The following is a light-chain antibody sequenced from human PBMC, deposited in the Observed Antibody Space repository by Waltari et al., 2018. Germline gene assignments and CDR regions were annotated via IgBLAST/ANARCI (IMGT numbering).Light chain of an antibody. J-gene: IGKJ3*01. CDR3: QQYFDTPS. CDR1: QSFLYRANNKNY. V-gene: IGKV4-1*01. CDR2: WAS. Sequence: DIVMTQSPDSLAVSLGERATIKCKSGQSFLYRANNKNYLAWYQQKPGQPPKRLIYWASTRDSGVPDRFSGSGSGTDFTLTISSLQAADVAVYYCQQYFDTPSFGPGTKVEIK.